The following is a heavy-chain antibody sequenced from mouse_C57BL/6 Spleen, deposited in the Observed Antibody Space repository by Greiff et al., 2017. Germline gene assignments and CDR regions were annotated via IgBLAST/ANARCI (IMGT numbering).Heavy chain of an antibody. V-gene: IGHV1-19*01. CDR3: ARSGRGSSQGGYFDV. CDR2: INPYNGGT. D-gene: IGHD1-1*01. CDR1: GYTFTDYY. J-gene: IGHJ1*03. Sequence: EVKLQQSGPVLVKPGASVKMSCKASGYTFTDYYMNWVKQSHGKSLEWIGVINPYNGGTSYNQKLKGKATLTVDKSSSTAYMELNSLTSEDSAVYYCARSGRGSSQGGYFDVWGTGTTVTVSS.